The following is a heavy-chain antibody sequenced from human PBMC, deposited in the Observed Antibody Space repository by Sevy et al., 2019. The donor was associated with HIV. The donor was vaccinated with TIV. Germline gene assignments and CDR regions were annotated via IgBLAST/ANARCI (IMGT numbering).Heavy chain of an antibody. CDR1: GYTFSSYD. CDR3: ARNGRWTYFDLWSGSPDY. CDR2: ISTQNGNT. J-gene: IGHJ4*02. D-gene: IGHD3-3*01. Sequence: ASVKVSCKASGYTFSSYDIIWVRQAPGQGLEWMGWISTQNGNTNYGQNFQGRVTMTTDTSTSTVYMDLRSLGSDDTAVYYCARNGRWTYFDLWSGSPDYWGQGTLVTVSS. V-gene: IGHV1-18*01.